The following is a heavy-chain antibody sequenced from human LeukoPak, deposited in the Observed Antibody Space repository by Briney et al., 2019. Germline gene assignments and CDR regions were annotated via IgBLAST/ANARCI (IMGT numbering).Heavy chain of an antibody. J-gene: IGHJ4*02. V-gene: IGHV1-24*01. CDR3: ATARITFGGVIVMPFDY. Sequence: EASVKVSCKVSGYTLTELSMHWVRQAPGKGLEWMGGFDPEDGETTYAQKFQGRVTMTEDTSTDTAYMELSSLRSEDTAVYYCATARITFGGVIVMPFDYWGQGTLVTVSS. D-gene: IGHD3-16*02. CDR2: FDPEDGET. CDR1: GYTLTELS.